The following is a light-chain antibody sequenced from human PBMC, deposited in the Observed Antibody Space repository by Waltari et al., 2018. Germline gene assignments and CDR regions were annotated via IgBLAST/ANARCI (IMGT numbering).Light chain of an antibody. V-gene: IGLV1-47*01. CDR2: KND. Sequence: QSVLIQPPSASGTPGQRVPISCSGSRSNIGTKSVYWYQQLPGAAPRLLIYKNDQRPAGVPDRFSAAKAGTSASLAISGLRSEDEADYHWATWDDSLIGLVVGGGTKLTVL. CDR1: RSNIGTKS. J-gene: IGLJ2*01. CDR3: ATWDDSLIGLV.